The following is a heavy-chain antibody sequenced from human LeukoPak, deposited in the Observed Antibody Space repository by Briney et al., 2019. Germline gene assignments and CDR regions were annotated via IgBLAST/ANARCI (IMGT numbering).Heavy chain of an antibody. CDR2: ISYDGSNK. D-gene: IGHD2-8*01. Sequence: PGGSLRLSCAASGFTFSSYAMHWVRQAPGKGLEWVAVISYDGSNKYYADSVKGRFTISRDNSKNTLYLQMNSLRAEDTAVYYCARDGGYCTNGVCYRFYYYYYMDVWGKGTTVTVSS. CDR3: ARDGGYCTNGVCYRFYYYYYMDV. CDR1: GFTFSSYA. V-gene: IGHV3-30*04. J-gene: IGHJ6*03.